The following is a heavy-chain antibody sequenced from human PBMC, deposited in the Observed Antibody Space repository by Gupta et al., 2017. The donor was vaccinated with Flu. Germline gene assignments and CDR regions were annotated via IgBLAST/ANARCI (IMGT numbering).Heavy chain of an antibody. CDR2: IVVASGST. CDR1: GFTFSRSA. D-gene: IGHD2-2*01. Sequence: GFTFSRSAVQWVRQARGQRLEWIGWIVVASGSTNYAQKFQERVTFSRDMSTDTAYMELSSLTSEDTAVYYCAAALVGCSGNNCYPPWGQGTLVTVSS. V-gene: IGHV1-58*01. J-gene: IGHJ5*02. CDR3: AAALVGCSGNNCYPP.